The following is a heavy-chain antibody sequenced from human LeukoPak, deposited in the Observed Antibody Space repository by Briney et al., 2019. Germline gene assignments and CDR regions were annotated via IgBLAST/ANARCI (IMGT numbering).Heavy chain of an antibody. CDR3: ARQESGDYPIDP. CDR2: IYPGDSET. J-gene: IGHJ5*02. Sequence: GESLKISCQGSGYRFTAYWIAWVRQMPGKGLEWMGIIYPGDSETRYSPSFQGQVTISADKSINTAYLQWRTLRASDTAIYYCARQESGDYPIDPWGQGTLVTVSS. D-gene: IGHD4-17*01. V-gene: IGHV5-51*01. CDR1: GYRFTAYW.